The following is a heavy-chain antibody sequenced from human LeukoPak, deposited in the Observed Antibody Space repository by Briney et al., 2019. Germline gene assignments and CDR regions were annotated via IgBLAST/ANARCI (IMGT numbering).Heavy chain of an antibody. CDR3: ATGEVVTMFADY. D-gene: IGHD2-21*02. J-gene: IGHJ4*02. CDR2: ISSSSSCI. V-gene: IGHV3-21*01. CDR1: GFTFSSYS. Sequence: PGGSLRLSCAASGFTFSSYSMNWVRQAPGKGLEWVSSISSSSSCIYYADSVKGRFTISRDNAKNSLYLQMNSLRAEDTAVYYCATGEVVTMFADYWGQGTLVTVSS.